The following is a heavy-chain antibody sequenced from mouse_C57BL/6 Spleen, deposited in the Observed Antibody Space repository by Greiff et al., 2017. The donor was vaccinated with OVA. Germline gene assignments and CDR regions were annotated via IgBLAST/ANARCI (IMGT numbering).Heavy chain of an antibody. D-gene: IGHD2-2*01. CDR1: GFNIKDDY. J-gene: IGHJ2*01. Sequence: VQLKQSGAELVRPGASVKLSCTASGFNIKDDYMHWVKQRPEQGLEWIGWIDPENGDTEYASKFQGKATITADTSSNTAYLQLSSLTSEDTAVYYCTTGYGYDDYWGQGTTLTVSS. V-gene: IGHV14-4*01. CDR3: TTGYGYDDY. CDR2: IDPENGDT.